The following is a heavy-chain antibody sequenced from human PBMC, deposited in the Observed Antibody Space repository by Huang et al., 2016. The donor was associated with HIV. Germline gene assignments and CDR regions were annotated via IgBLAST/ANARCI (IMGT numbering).Heavy chain of an antibody. D-gene: IGHD6-13*01. CDR3: ARGGILGTSWYRPFDY. V-gene: IGHV3-30-3*01. CDR1: GFDFSSYA. Sequence: QVQLGESGGGVVQPEKSLRLSCAASGFDFSSYAMNWVRQAPGKGQQGVAVISNDGNKMDYSDSVKGRFIISRDNSKNTLYLQMNSLRGEDTAIYYCARGGILGTSWYRPFDYWGQGTLVTVSS. J-gene: IGHJ4*02. CDR2: ISNDGNKM.